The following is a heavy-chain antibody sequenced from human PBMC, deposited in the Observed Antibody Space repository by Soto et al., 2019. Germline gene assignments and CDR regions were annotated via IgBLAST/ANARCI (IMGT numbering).Heavy chain of an antibody. CDR2: INHSGTT. V-gene: IGHV4-34*01. CDR1: GGSFSGYY. D-gene: IGHD5-18*01. Sequence: QVQLQQWGAGLLKPSETLSLTCAVYGGSFSGYYWNWIRQPPGKGLEWIGDINHSGTTNYNPSLKSRVTISVDTSKNQVSLKLNSVTAADTAVYYCASTARGRNTASMDVWGQGTTVTVSS. CDR3: ASTARGRNTASMDV. J-gene: IGHJ6*02.